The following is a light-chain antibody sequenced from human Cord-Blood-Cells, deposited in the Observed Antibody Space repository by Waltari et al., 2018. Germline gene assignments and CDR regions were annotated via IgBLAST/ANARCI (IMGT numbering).Light chain of an antibody. CDR1: ISHFAGEHH. J-gene: IGLJ2*01. Sequence: SPLTQPASVPGSPGQPITIRRTGTISHFAGEHHAPWYQQHPGKATKLMIYDVSKRPSGVSNRFSGSKSRNTDALTIAGLQAEDEADYCCSSYTSSSTYVVFGRGTKLTVL. V-gene: IGLV2-14*01. CDR2: DVS. CDR3: SSYTSSSTYVV.